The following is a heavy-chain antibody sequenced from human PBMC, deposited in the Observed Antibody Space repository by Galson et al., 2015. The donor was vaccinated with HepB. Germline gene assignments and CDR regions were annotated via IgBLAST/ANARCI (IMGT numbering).Heavy chain of an antibody. V-gene: IGHV1-2*04. CDR3: ARDGYSSSPDGYYYYYGMDV. CDR2: INPNSGGT. CDR1: GYTLTGYY. Sequence: SVKVSCKASGYTLTGYYMHWVRQAPGRGLGWMGWINPNSGGTNYAQKFQGWVTMTRDTSISTAYMELSRLRSDDTAVYYCARDGYSSSPDGYYYYYGMDVWGQGTTVTVSS. J-gene: IGHJ6*02. D-gene: IGHD6-6*01.